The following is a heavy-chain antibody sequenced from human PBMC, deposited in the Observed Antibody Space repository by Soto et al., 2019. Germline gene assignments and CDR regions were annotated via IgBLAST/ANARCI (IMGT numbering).Heavy chain of an antibody. CDR1: GGSISSSSYY. J-gene: IGHJ6*02. CDR2: IYYSGST. V-gene: IGHV4-39*07. D-gene: IGHD3-22*01. CDR3: ARSQTSNYYDRTLDV. Sequence: SETLSLTCTVSGGSISSSSYYWGWIRQPPGKGLEWIGSIYYSGSTYYNPSLKSRVTISVDTSKNQFSLKLSSVTAADTAVYYCARSQTSNYYDRTLDVWGQGTTVTVSS.